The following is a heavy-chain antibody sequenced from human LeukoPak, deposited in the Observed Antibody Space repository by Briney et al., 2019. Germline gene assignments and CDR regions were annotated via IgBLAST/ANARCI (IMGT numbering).Heavy chain of an antibody. V-gene: IGHV3-74*01. CDR2: INSDGSTT. CDR3: VKDRVSISSSGYFDY. Sequence: PGGSLRLSCAASGFTFSSSWMHWVRQAPGKGLVWVSRINSDGSTTNYADSVKGRFTISRDNSKNTLYLQMSSLRAEDTAVYYCVKDRVSISSSGYFDYWGQGTLVTVSS. D-gene: IGHD6-13*01. J-gene: IGHJ4*02. CDR1: GFTFSSSW.